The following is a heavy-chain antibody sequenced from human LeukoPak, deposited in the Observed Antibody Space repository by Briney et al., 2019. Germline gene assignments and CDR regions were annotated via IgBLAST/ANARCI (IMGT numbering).Heavy chain of an antibody. CDR3: ARVSWDY. V-gene: IGHV3-33*08. CDR1: GFTFSNFG. Sequence: GGSLRLSCAASGFTFSNFGIHWVRQAPGKGLEWVAVIWYDGSNKYYADSVKGRFTISRDNSKNTLYLQMNSLRAEDTAVYYCARVSWDYWGQGTLVTVSS. J-gene: IGHJ4*02. CDR2: IWYDGSNK.